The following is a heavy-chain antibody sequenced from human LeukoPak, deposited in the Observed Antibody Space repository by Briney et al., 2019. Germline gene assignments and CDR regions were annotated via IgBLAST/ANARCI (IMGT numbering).Heavy chain of an antibody. Sequence: ASVKVSCKASGYPFTSYYMHWVRQAPGQGLEWMGLINPTGGSTGYAQEFQGRVTITRDTSASTAYMELSSLRSEDMAVYYCAREPSSRRGFRYYYYYMDVWGKGTTVTVSS. CDR3: AREPSSRRGFRYYYYYMDV. V-gene: IGHV1-46*01. J-gene: IGHJ6*03. CDR2: INPTGGST. D-gene: IGHD6-13*01. CDR1: GYPFTSYY.